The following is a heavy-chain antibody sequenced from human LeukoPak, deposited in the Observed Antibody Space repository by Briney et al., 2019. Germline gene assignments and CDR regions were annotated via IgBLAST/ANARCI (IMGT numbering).Heavy chain of an antibody. CDR3: ARGYCSSTSCHTTDY. V-gene: IGHV4-30-2*01. CDR1: VGCISSGGYS. J-gene: IGHJ4*02. D-gene: IGHD2-2*02. Sequence: SQTLSLSCAVSVGCISSGGYSRSWMRQPPGKGLEWIGYIYHSGSTYYTPSLKSRVTISVARSKNQSSLKLSSATAADTAVYYCARGYCSSTSCHTTDYWGQGTLVTASS. CDR2: IYHSGST.